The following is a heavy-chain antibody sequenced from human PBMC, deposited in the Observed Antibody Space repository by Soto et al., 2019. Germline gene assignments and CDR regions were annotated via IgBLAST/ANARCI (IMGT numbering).Heavy chain of an antibody. D-gene: IGHD4-4*01. J-gene: IGHJ6*02. CDR2: IGTSGKTI. V-gene: IGHV3-48*03. Sequence: VGSLRLSCAVSGFTFSSYEMNWVRQAPGKGLEWVSYIGTSGKTIYYADSVRGRFTISRDNAKNSLYLQMYSLRAEDTAVYFCARDPAIYSGKFDYGLDVWGRGTTVTVYS. CDR1: GFTFSSYE. CDR3: ARDPAIYSGKFDYGLDV.